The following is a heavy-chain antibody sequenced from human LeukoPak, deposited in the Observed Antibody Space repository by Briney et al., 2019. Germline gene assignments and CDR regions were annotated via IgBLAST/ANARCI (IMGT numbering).Heavy chain of an antibody. CDR2: IYYSGST. J-gene: IGHJ5*02. CDR3: AGYPGWFDP. Sequence: SETLSLTCTVPGGSISSHYWSWIRQPPGKGLEWIGYIYYSGSTNYNPSLKSRVTISVDTSKNQFSLKLSSVTAADTAVYYCAGYPGWFDPWGQGTLVTVSS. CDR1: GGSISSHY. D-gene: IGHD5-18*01. V-gene: IGHV4-59*11.